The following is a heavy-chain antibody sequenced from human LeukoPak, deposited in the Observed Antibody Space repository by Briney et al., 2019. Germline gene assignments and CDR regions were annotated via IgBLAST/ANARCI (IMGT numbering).Heavy chain of an antibody. CDR2: IIPILGIA. Sequence: SVKVSCKASGGTFSSYAISWVRQAPGQGLEWMGRIIPILGIANYAQKFQGRVTITADKSTSTAYMELSSLRSEDTAVYYCARVRFGELLDYWGQGTLVTVSS. J-gene: IGHJ4*02. V-gene: IGHV1-69*04. D-gene: IGHD3-10*01. CDR1: GGTFSSYA. CDR3: ARVRFGELLDY.